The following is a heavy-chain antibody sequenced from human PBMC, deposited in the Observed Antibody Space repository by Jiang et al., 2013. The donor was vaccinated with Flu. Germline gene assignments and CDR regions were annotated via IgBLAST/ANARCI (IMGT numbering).Heavy chain of an antibody. CDR3: ARVPPGYCTGGSCQGSDYFDY. CDR2: INHSGST. CDR1: GSLSGYY. D-gene: IGHD2-15*01. Sequence: GSLSGYYWNWIASPRKGLEWIGEINHSGSTNYNPSLKSRVTISVDTSKNQFSLKLSSVTAADTAVYYCARVPPGYCTGGSCQGSDYFDYWGQGTLVTVSS. V-gene: IGHV4-34*01. J-gene: IGHJ4*02.